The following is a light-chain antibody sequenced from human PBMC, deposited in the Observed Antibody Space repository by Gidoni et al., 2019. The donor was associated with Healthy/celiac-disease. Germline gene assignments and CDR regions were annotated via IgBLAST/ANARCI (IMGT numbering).Light chain of an antibody. Sequence: EIVMTQSPATLSVSPGERAFRACRASQSVSSNLAWYQQKPGQAPRLLIYGASTRATGIPARFSGSGSGTKFTLTISSLLSEDFAVYYCQQYNNWPPLTFGEGTKVEIK. J-gene: IGKJ4*01. CDR1: QSVSSN. CDR3: QQYNNWPPLT. CDR2: GAS. V-gene: IGKV3-15*01.